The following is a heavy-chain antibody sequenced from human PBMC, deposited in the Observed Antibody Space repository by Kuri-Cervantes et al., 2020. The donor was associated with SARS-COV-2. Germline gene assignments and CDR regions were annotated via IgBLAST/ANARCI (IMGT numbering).Heavy chain of an antibody. CDR1: GGSFSGYY. J-gene: IGHJ4*02. CDR3: ARVIVGAFDY. CDR2: INQSGST. V-gene: IGHV4-34*01. D-gene: IGHD3-22*01. Sequence: ESLKISCAVYGGSFSGYYWSWIRQPPGKGLEWIGEINQSGSTNYNPSLKSRVTISVDTSKNQFSLKLSSVTAADTAVYYCARVIVGAFDYWGQGTLVTVSS.